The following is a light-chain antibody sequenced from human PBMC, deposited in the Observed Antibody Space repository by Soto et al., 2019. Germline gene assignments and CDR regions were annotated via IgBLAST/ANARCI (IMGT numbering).Light chain of an antibody. CDR3: AVWDAGLNGPGVI. CDR1: NSNIGTHY. CDR2: ANP. V-gene: IGLV1-47*02. Sequence: QAVVTQPPSVSATPGQTITISCSGDNSNIGTHYVYWYQQLYGSAPKLVIHANPQRPSGVPDRFSGSKSCTSATLAISGLRSEDDAEYDCAVWDAGLNGPGVIFGGGTKVTVL. J-gene: IGLJ2*01.